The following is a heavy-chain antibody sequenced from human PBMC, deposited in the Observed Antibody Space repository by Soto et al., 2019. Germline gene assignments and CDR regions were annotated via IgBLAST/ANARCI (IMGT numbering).Heavy chain of an antibody. J-gene: IGHJ6*02. D-gene: IGHD3-3*01. CDR1: GYTFTSYG. V-gene: IGHV1-18*04. CDR2: ISAYNGNT. Sequence: QVQLVQSGAEVKKPGASVKVSCKASGYTFTSYGISWVRQAPGQGLEWMGWISAYNGNTNYAQKLQGRVTMTTDTSTSTAYMELRSLRSDDTAVYYGARSSRFLEWLRKNYGMDVWGQGTTVTVSS. CDR3: ARSSRFLEWLRKNYGMDV.